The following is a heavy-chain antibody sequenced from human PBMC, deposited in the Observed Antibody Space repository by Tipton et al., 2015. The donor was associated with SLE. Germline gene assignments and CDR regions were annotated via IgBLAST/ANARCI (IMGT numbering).Heavy chain of an antibody. V-gene: IGHV4-61*09. J-gene: IGHJ5*02. D-gene: IGHD3-16*02. CDR2: TRISGTT. Sequence: LRLSCTVSGGSISSESYYWSWIRQPAGKGLEWIGHTRISGTTNYNPSLKSRVTISVDTSRNQFSLRLTSVIAADTGVYYCAKYVWGSYLFNWFDPWGQGTPVTVAS. CDR1: GGSISSESYY. CDR3: AKYVWGSYLFNWFDP.